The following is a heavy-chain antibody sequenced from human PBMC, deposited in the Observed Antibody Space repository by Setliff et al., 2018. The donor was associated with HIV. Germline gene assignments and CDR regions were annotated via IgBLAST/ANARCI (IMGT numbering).Heavy chain of an antibody. CDR1: GGSISSGSNY. V-gene: IGHV4-61*09. J-gene: IGHJ3*02. CDR2: IYTSGST. Sequence: PSETLSLTCTASGGSISSGSNYWSCIRQPAGKGLEWIGHIYTSGSTNYNSSLKSRVTISVDTSKNQFYLKLSSVTAAATAVYYCARILLYDSSAYFVNAFDIWGQGTVVTVSS. CDR3: ARILLYDSSAYFVNAFDI. D-gene: IGHD3-22*01.